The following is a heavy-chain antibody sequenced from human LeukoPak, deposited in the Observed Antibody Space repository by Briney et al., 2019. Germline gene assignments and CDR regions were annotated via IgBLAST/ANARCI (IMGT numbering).Heavy chain of an antibody. CDR2: ISSASGGI. J-gene: IGHJ4*02. V-gene: IGHV3-48*04. CDR3: ARDRGALFDY. CDR1: GFTFSSYS. Sequence: GGSLRLSCAASGFTFSSYSMNWVRQAPGKGLEWVSYISSASGGIYYADSVKGRFTISRDNAKNSLYLQMNSLRAEDTAVYYCARDRGALFDYWGQGTLVTVSS.